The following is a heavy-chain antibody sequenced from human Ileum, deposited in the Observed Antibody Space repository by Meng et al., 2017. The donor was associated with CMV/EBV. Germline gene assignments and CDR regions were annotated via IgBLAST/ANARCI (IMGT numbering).Heavy chain of an antibody. V-gene: IGHV4-61*01. Sequence: ESLKISCSVSGGPVSDSRYYWSWIRQAPGRRLEWIGYIYYSGSTNHNPSLKSRVTVSLDKTKNQVSLRLTSVTAADTAVYYCARDDTSTWHRNFDLWGQGMLVTVSS. CDR2: IYYSGST. J-gene: IGHJ4*02. CDR3: ARDDTSTWHRNFDL. CDR1: GGPVSDSRYY. D-gene: IGHD6-13*01.